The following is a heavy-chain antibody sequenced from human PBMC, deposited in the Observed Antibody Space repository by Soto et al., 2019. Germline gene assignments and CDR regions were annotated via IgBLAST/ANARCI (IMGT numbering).Heavy chain of an antibody. CDR2: MNPNSGNT. Sequence: GASVKVSCKASGYTFTSYDINWVRQATGQGLEWMGWMNPNSGNTGYAQKFQGRVTMTRNTSISTAYMELSSLRSEDTAVYYCARGFENCSGGSCYLGYYYYYMDGWGKGTTVTVSS. J-gene: IGHJ6*03. D-gene: IGHD2-15*01. CDR1: GYTFTSYD. CDR3: ARGFENCSGGSCYLGYYYYYMDG. V-gene: IGHV1-8*01.